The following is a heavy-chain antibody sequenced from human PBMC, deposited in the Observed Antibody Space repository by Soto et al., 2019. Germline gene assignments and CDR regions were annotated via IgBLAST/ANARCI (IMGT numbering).Heavy chain of an antibody. Sequence: QVQLVQSGAEVKKPGSSVKVSCKASGGTFSSYAISWVRQAPGQGLERMGGIIPIFGTANYAQKFQGRVTITADESTSTAYMELSSLRSEDTAVYYCARLMVRGVHPRFDYWGQGTLVTVSS. CDR1: GGTFSSYA. CDR3: ARLMVRGVHPRFDY. CDR2: IIPIFGTA. J-gene: IGHJ4*02. V-gene: IGHV1-69*12. D-gene: IGHD3-10*01.